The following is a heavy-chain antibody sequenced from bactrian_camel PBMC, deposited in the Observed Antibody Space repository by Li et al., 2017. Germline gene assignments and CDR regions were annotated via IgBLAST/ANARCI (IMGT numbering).Heavy chain of an antibody. D-gene: IGHD6*01. J-gene: IGHJ4*01. CDR3: AADSSSWYHYYR. Sequence: VQLVESGGGLVQPGGSLRVSCEASGFTFSSYGMSWVRQASGKGLEWVSRINSGGSSTYYADSVKGRFTISRDNAKNTLYLQMNSLKSDDTAMYFCAADSSSWYHYYRWGRGTQVTVS. V-gene: IGHV3S40*01. CDR1: GFTFSSYG. CDR2: INSGGSST.